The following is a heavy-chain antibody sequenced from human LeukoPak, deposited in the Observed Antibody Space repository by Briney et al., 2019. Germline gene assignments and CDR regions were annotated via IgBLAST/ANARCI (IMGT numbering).Heavy chain of an antibody. D-gene: IGHD6-19*01. J-gene: IGHJ6*03. CDR1: GGSIRSYY. Sequence: SETLSLTCTVSGGSIRSYYWSWIRQSPGKGLEWIGYIYYSGSTNYNPSLKSRVTISADTSKNQFSLKVNSVTAADTAVYYCARFAGGSSGYFYYTDGWGKGTTVTVSS. CDR2: IYYSGST. CDR3: ARFAGGSSGYFYYTDG. V-gene: IGHV4-59*08.